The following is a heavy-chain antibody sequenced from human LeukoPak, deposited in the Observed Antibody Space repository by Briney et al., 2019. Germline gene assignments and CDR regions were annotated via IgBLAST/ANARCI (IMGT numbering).Heavy chain of an antibody. CDR2: VYYSGST. Sequence: SETLSLTCTFSDGDIYTSPYYWGWIRQPPGKGLEWIGSVYYSGSTYYNPSLKSRVTISIDTSKKQFSLKVNSVTAADTAVYYCARFFKGGDNGDYSDYWGQGTLVAVSS. V-gene: IGHV4-39*01. D-gene: IGHD4-17*01. CDR1: DGDIYTSPYY. J-gene: IGHJ4*02. CDR3: ARFFKGGDNGDYSDY.